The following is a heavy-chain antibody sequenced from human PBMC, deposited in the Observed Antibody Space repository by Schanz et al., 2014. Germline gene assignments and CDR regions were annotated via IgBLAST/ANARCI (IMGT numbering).Heavy chain of an antibody. Sequence: QVQLVESGGGVVQFGRSLRLSCVASGFTFSSYGMHWVRQAPGKGLEWVAVIWYDENNKYYADSVKGRFTMSRDNSKNTLYLQMSRLRAEDAAVYYCARANYRRKINFDYWGRGTLXTVSS. D-gene: IGHD3-10*01. CDR3: ARANYRRKINFDY. CDR1: GFTFSSYG. CDR2: IWYDENNK. V-gene: IGHV3-33*01. J-gene: IGHJ4*02.